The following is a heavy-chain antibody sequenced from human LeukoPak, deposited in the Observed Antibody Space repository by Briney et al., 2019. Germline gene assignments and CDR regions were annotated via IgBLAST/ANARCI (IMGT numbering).Heavy chain of an antibody. J-gene: IGHJ5*02. D-gene: IGHD3-10*01. CDR2: ISTYNGNT. CDR3: ARDWLEGFYGSGKTWFDP. V-gene: IGHV1-18*01. Sequence: ASVKVSCKASGYTFTSYGISWVRQAPGQGLEWMGWISTYNGNTNYAQKFQGRVTMTTDTSTSTAYMELRSLRPDDTAVYYCARDWLEGFYGSGKTWFDPWGQGTLVTVSS. CDR1: GYTFTSYG.